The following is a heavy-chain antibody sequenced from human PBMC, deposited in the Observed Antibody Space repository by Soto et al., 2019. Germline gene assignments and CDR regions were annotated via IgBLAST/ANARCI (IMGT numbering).Heavy chain of an antibody. J-gene: IGHJ4*02. CDR2: IYFSGST. CDR1: GGSMNCYY. D-gene: IGHD6-13*01. Sequence: SETLSLTCSVSGGSMNCYYWSWIRQTPGQGLERLGFIYFSGSTRYNPSLMSRLTISLDKSKRQFSMSLSSVTAADTAVYYCARSVATPGTNIDFWGQGTLVTVSS. CDR3: ARSVATPGTNIDF. V-gene: IGHV4-4*09.